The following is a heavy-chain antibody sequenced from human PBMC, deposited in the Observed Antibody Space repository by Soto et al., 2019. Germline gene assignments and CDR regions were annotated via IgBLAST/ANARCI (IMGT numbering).Heavy chain of an antibody. Sequence: SETLSPTFSVSGGSVSSNIYYWTWIRQHPGKGPEWIGHIYYSGSTYYNPSLKSRVTISLVMSKNQFSLKLTSVSAADTAVYYCARGYDYDSGGYLLDYWGQGTLVAVSS. J-gene: IGHJ4*01. CDR2: IYYSGST. CDR1: GGSVSSNIYY. V-gene: IGHV4-31*03. D-gene: IGHD3-22*01. CDR3: ARGYDYDSGGYLLDY.